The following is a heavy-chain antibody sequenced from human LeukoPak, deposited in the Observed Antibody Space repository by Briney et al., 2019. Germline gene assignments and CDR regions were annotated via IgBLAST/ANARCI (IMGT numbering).Heavy chain of an antibody. D-gene: IGHD2-15*01. V-gene: IGHV3-33*01. CDR1: GFTFSSYG. CDR3: ARAGDERYCSGGSCYYYYGMDV. J-gene: IGHJ6*02. Sequence: GRSLRLSCAASGFTFSSYGMHWVRQAPGKGLEWVAVIWYDGSNKYYADSVKGRFTISRDNSKNTLYLQMNSLRAEDTAVYYCARAGDERYCSGGSCYYYYGMDVWGQGTTVTVSS. CDR2: IWYDGSNK.